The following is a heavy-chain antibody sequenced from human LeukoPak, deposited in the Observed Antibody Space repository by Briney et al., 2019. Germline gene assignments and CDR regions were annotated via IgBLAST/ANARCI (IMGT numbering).Heavy chain of an antibody. Sequence: SETLSLTCTVSGGSISSYYWSWIRQPPGKGLEWIGEINHSGSTNYNPSLKSRVTISVDTSKNQFSLKLSSVTAADTAVYYCASGQGQLVYGYWGQGTLVTVSS. J-gene: IGHJ4*02. CDR2: INHSGST. V-gene: IGHV4-34*01. D-gene: IGHD6-13*01. CDR3: ASGQGQLVYGY. CDR1: GGSISSYY.